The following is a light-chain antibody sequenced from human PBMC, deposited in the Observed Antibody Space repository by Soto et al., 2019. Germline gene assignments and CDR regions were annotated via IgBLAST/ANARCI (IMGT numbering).Light chain of an antibody. CDR2: DDD. CDR3: GSWDSSLSADV. J-gene: IGLJ1*01. Sequence: QSVLTQPPSVSAAPGQKVTISCSGSSPNIGGNSVSWYQQLPGTDPKLLIYDDDKRPSGIPDRFSGSKSGTSATLGLTRFQTGDEADYYCGSWDSSLSADVFATGTKVTVL. CDR1: SPNIGGNS. V-gene: IGLV1-51*01.